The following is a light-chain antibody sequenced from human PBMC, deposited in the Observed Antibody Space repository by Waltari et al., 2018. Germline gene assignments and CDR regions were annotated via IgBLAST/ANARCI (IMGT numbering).Light chain of an antibody. V-gene: IGKV3-15*01. J-gene: IGKJ3*01. CDR1: QIVGSN. CDR3: QQYNDWPHT. CDR2: GAS. Sequence: ETLMTQSPATLSVSLGNRATLSCRASQIVGSNLAWYLQRPGQPPRLFIYGASTRATGVPARFSGSGSGTELTLTVSSLQSEDFGIYYCQQYNDWPHTFGPGTKVDIK.